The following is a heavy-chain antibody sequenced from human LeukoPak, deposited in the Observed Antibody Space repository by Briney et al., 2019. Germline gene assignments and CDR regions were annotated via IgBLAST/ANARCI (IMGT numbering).Heavy chain of an antibody. Sequence: GGSLRLSCAASGLTFNSYAMHWVRQAPGKGLECVSVISGGGSSISYADSVKGRFTISRDNSKNTLYLQMSSLRAEDTAVYYCASGGRAAKYFDYWGQGTLVTVSS. CDR3: ASGGRAAKYFDY. V-gene: IGHV3-23*01. CDR2: ISGGGSSI. CDR1: GLTFNSYA. D-gene: IGHD3-16*01. J-gene: IGHJ4*02.